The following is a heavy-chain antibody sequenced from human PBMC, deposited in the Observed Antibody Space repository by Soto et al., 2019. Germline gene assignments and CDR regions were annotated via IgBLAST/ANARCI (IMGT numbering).Heavy chain of an antibody. CDR2: ISSTGNTI. CDR1: GFTFSTYS. D-gene: IGHD2-8*02. J-gene: IGHJ4*02. V-gene: IGHV3-48*01. CDR3: ARSGYFDY. Sequence: EVQLVESGGGLVQPGGSLRLSCAASGFTFSTYSMNWVRQAPGKGLEWVSYISSTGNTIYYPDSVKGRFTISRDTAKKSLDLQMNSLRAEDTAVYYCARSGYFDYWGQGTLVTVSS.